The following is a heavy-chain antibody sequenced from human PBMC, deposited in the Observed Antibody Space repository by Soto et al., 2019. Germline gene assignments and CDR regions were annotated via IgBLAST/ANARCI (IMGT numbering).Heavy chain of an antibody. J-gene: IGHJ6*02. V-gene: IGHV1-2*04. CDR3: ARTRHYDSSGYYFQGYYGMDV. D-gene: IGHD3-22*01. CDR2: INPNSGGT. Sequence: GASVKVSCKASGYTFTGYYMHWMRQAPGQGLEWMGWINPNSGGTNYAQKFQGWVTMTRDTSISTAYMELSRLRSDDTAVCYCARTRHYDSSGYYFQGYYGMDVWGQGTTVTVSS. CDR1: GYTFTGYY.